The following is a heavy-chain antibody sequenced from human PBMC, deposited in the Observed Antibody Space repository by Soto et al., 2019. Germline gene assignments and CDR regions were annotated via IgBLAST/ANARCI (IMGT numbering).Heavy chain of an antibody. D-gene: IGHD2-2*01. V-gene: IGHV1-69*13. CDR3: ARHMPSDYCSRTSCYDEDHYYGMDV. CDR2: IIPIFGTA. Sequence: SVKVSCKASAGTFSSYGISWVRQPPGQGIEWMGGIIPIFGTANYAQKFQGRGTITADESTSTAYMELSSRRSEDTAVYYCARHMPSDYCSRTSCYDEDHYYGMDVWGQGTTVTVSS. CDR1: AGTFSSYG. J-gene: IGHJ6*02.